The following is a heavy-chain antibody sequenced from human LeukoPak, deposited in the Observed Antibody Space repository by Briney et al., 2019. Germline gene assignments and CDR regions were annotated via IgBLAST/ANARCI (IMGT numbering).Heavy chain of an antibody. CDR1: GFTSSSYA. J-gene: IGHJ4*02. Sequence: GGSLRLSCAASGFTSSSYAMSWVRQAPGKGLEWVSAISGSGGSTYYADSVKGRFTISRDNSKNTLYLQMNSLRAEDTAVYYCAKDQGPSRIAAAGPIDYWGQGTLVTVSS. V-gene: IGHV3-23*01. D-gene: IGHD6-13*01. CDR3: AKDQGPSRIAAAGPIDY. CDR2: ISGSGGST.